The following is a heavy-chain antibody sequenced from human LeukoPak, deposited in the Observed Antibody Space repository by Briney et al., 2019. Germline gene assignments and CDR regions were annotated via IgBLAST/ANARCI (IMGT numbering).Heavy chain of an antibody. V-gene: IGHV3-21*01. CDR2: ISSSSSYI. CDR1: GFTFSSYS. Sequence: PGGSLRLSCAASGFTFSSYSMNWVRQAPGKGLEWVSSISSSSSYIYYADSVKGRFTISRDNAKNSLYLQMNSLRAEDTAVYYCARRDLLTGYYQPYYFDYWGQGTLVTISA. D-gene: IGHD3-9*01. J-gene: IGHJ4*02. CDR3: ARRDLLTGYYQPYYFDY.